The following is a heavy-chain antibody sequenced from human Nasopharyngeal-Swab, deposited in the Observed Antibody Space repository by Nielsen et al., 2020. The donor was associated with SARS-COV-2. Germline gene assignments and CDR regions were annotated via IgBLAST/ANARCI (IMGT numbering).Heavy chain of an antibody. CDR3: ARDKGMRDYVWGSYRSSYYYYGMDV. V-gene: IGHV3-7*01. D-gene: IGHD3-16*02. Sequence: GGSLRLSCEGSGLTFGGNWMSWARQAPGKGLEGGANIKQVGSEKYYEDSVKGRFTISRDNAKNSLYLQMNSLRAEDTAVYYCARDKGMRDYVWGSYRSSYYYYGMDVWGQGTTVTVSS. CDR1: GLTFGGNW. J-gene: IGHJ6*02. CDR2: IKQVGSEK.